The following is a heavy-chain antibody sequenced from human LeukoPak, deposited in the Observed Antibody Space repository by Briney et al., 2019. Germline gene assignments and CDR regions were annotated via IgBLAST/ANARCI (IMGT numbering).Heavy chain of an antibody. CDR1: GFTFSSYW. Sequence: PGGSLRLSCAASGFTFSSYWMRWVRQAPGKGLEWVASINQDGSEKYYVDSVKGRFTISRDNAKNSLYLQMNSLRADDTAVYYCARARGGSNSDYWGQGTLVTVPS. CDR3: ARARGGSNSDY. D-gene: IGHD1-26*01. J-gene: IGHJ4*02. V-gene: IGHV3-7*05. CDR2: INQDGSEK.